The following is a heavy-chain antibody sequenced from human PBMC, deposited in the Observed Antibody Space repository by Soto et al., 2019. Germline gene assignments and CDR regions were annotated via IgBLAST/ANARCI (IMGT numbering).Heavy chain of an antibody. CDR1: GFTSSDYY. J-gene: IGHJ4*02. D-gene: IGHD2-8*01. V-gene: IGHV3-72*01. CDR2: IKNKANRYTT. CDR3: ARDQIVSYDY. Sequence: EVQLVESGGELVQPGGSLRLSCAASGFTSSDYYMDWVRQVPGKRLEWLGRIKNKANRYTTEYAASVRGRFTLSRDDSKNSVYLQMNCLKTEDTAVYYCARDQIVSYDYWCQGTVVTVSS.